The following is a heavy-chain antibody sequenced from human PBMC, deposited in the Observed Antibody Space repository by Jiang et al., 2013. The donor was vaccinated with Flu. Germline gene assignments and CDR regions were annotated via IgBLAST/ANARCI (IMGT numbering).Heavy chain of an antibody. CDR2: IKTDGSVT. V-gene: IGHV3-74*01. CDR1: GFTFSSYY. CDR3: VRGFSPDWHYPAY. Sequence: PGGSLRLSCAASGFTFSSYYMHWVRQAPGKGLVWVSRIKTDGSVTSYIDSVKGRFVISRDNAKDTLYLQLNSLRAEDTAVYYCVRGFSPDWHYPAYWGQGTLVTVSS. D-gene: IGHD1-7*01. J-gene: IGHJ4*02.